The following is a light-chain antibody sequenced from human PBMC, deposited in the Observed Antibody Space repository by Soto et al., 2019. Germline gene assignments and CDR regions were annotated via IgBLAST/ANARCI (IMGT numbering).Light chain of an antibody. CDR2: AVN. CDR3: SSYAGSNNYV. CDR1: SSDVGGYKY. V-gene: IGLV2-8*01. J-gene: IGLJ1*01. Sequence: ALTQPPSASGSPGQSVTISCTGTSSDVGGYKYVSWYQQYPGKAPKLMIYAVNKRPSGVPDRFSGSKSGNTASLTVSGLQAEDEADYYCSSYAGSNNYVFGTGTKV.